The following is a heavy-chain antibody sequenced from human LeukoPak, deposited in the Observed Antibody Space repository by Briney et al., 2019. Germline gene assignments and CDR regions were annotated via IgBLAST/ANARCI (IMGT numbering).Heavy chain of an antibody. CDR1: GGSITSSSYY. J-gene: IGHJ6*02. D-gene: IGHD5-18*01. V-gene: IGHV4-39*01. CDR2: IYYTGGT. CDR3: ARHKSLQLWPANYYYYGMDV. Sequence: SETLSLTCSVSGGSITSSSYYWGWIRQPPEKGLEWIGSIYYTGGTNYSPSLKSRVTMFVDTSKNQFSLKLSSVTAADTAVYYCARHKSLQLWPANYYYYGMDVWGQGTTVTVSS.